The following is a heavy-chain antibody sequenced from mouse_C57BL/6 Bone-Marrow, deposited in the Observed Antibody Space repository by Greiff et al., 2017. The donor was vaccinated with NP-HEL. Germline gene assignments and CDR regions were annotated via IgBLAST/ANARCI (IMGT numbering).Heavy chain of an antibody. Sequence: LVESGAELVRPGSSVKLSCKDSYFAFMASAMHWVKQRPGHGLEWIGSVTMYSDATEYSENLKGKATLTANTSSSTAYMELSSLTSEDSAVYYCAGGIYYDLEAFAYWGQGTLVTVSA. D-gene: IGHD2-4*01. J-gene: IGHJ3*01. CDR2: VTMYSDAT. CDR3: AGGIYYDLEAFAY. V-gene: IGHV1-49*01. CDR1: YFAFMASA.